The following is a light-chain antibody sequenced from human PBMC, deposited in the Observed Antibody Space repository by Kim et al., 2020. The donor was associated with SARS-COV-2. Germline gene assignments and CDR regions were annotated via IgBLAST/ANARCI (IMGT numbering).Light chain of an antibody. CDR1: SSDVYGYKY. CDR3: CSYPGNYVI. CDR2: DIN. J-gene: IGLJ2*01. Sequence: QSALTQPRSVSGSPGQSITISCSGTSSDVYGYKYVSWYQQHPGKVPKLLIYDINRRTSGVPDRFSGSKSGDTASLTVSGLQAEDEADYYCCSYPGNYVIFGGGTQLTVL. V-gene: IGLV2-11*01.